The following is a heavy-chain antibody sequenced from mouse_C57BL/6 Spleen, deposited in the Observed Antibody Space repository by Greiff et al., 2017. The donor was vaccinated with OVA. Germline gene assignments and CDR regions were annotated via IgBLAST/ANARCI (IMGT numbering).Heavy chain of an antibody. V-gene: IGHV3-6*01. D-gene: IGHD1-1*01. J-gene: IGHJ1*03. Sequence: EVQRVESGPGLVKPSQSLSLTCSVTGYSITSGYYWNWIRQPPGNKRECMGYISYDGSNNYNPSLKNRIPITRDTSKNPFFLELNSITTENTATYYCARDYYGNSPYWYFDVWGTGTTVTVSS. CDR3: ARDYYGNSPYWYFDV. CDR2: ISYDGSN. CDR1: GYSITSGYY.